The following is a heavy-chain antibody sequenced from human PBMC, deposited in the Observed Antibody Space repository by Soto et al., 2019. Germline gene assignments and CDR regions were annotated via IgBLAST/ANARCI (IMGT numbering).Heavy chain of an antibody. Sequence: VQLEESGGGVVQPGRSLRLSCRGSGFMFSNYGIHWIRQAPGKGLEWVGVSCYDGRNEHYADSVKGRFTISRDNSKDTLYLQMNALRAEDTAVYYCARDFRGYASDYWGQGTLVTVSS. J-gene: IGHJ4*02. D-gene: IGHD5-18*01. V-gene: IGHV3-33*01. CDR1: GFMFSNYG. CDR3: ARDFRGYASDY. CDR2: SCYDGRNE.